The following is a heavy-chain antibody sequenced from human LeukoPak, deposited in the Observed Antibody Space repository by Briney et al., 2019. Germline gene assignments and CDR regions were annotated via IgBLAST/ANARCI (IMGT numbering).Heavy chain of an antibody. V-gene: IGHV4-4*02. Sequence: GTLSLTRAVPGGSISNWDWWGLGRPAPGKGLELNWGVYHSGSTNYNPSLKSRLTISLDTSKNQFSLMLSSVIAADTAVYYCAGLGYCGNDNCHPTAWGPGTLVTVSS. J-gene: IGHJ5*02. D-gene: IGHD2-8*01. CDR3: AGLGYCGNDNCHPTA. CDR2: VYHSGST. CDR1: GGSISNWDW.